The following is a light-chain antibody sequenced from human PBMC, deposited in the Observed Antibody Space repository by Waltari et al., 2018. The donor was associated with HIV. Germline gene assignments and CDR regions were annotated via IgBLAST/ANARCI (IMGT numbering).Light chain of an antibody. CDR2: EVT. J-gene: IGLJ2*01. Sequence: QSALTQPPSASGSPGQSVTISCPGTSSDVGGYNYVSWYQQHPGKAPQLMIYEVTKRPSGVPDRFSGSKSGNTASLTVSGLQAEDEADYYCSSYAGSSNLRVFGGGTKLTVL. CDR1: SSDVGGYNY. CDR3: SSYAGSSNLRV. V-gene: IGLV2-8*01.